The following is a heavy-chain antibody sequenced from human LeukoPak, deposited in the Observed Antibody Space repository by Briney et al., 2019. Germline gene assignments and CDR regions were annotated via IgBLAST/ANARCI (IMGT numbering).Heavy chain of an antibody. CDR1: GYIFTGYY. J-gene: IGHJ4*02. CDR3: ARDERYSDADHHYPDLGY. V-gene: IGHV1-2*02. Sequence: GASVKVSCKASGYIFTGYYLFWVRQAPAQGLEWTGWINPNGGATRHAQKFQGRVTLTSDTSIRTTYMEMSSLTPDDTAVYYCARDERYSDADHHYPDLGYWGQGTLVTVSS. D-gene: IGHD3-16*01. CDR2: INPNGGAT.